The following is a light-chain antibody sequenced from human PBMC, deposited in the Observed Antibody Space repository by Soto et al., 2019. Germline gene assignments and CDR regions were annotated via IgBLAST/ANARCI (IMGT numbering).Light chain of an antibody. CDR3: QQYGSSPLT. J-gene: IGKJ4*01. V-gene: IGKV3-20*01. CDR1: QSVSSSY. Sequence: EIVLTQSPGTLSLSPGERATLSSRASQSVSSSYLAWYQQKPGQAPRLLTYGASSRATGIPDRLSGSGSGTDFTLTISRLEPEDFAVYYCQQYGSSPLTFGGGTKVEIK. CDR2: GAS.